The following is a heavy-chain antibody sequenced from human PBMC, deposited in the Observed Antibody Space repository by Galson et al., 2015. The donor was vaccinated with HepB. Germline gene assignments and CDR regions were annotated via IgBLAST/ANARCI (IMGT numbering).Heavy chain of an antibody. V-gene: IGHV3-30*18. CDR3: AKDRIKLELDY. J-gene: IGHJ4*02. CDR1: GFTFSSYG. D-gene: IGHD1-7*01. CDR2: ISYDGSNK. Sequence: SLRLSCAASGFTFSSYGMHWVRQAPGKGLEWVAVISYDGSNKYYADSVKGRFTISRDNSKNTLYLQMNSLRAEDTAVYYCAKDRIKLELDYWGQGTLVTVSS.